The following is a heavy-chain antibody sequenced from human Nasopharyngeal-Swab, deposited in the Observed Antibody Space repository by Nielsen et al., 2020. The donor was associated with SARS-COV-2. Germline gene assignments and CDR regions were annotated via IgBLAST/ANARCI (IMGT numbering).Heavy chain of an antibody. Sequence: ASVKVSCKASGYTFTGYYMHWVRQATGQGLEWMGRINPNRGGTNYAQKFQGRVNMTMDTSISTAYMEPSRLRSDDTAVYHCARDWEQQHDAFDIWGQGTMVTVSS. CDR3: ARDWEQQHDAFDI. CDR1: GYTFTGYY. D-gene: IGHD6-13*01. CDR2: INPNRGGT. J-gene: IGHJ3*02. V-gene: IGHV1-2*06.